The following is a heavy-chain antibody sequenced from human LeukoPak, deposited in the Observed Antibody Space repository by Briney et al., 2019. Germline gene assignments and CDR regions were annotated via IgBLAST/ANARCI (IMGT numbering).Heavy chain of an antibody. V-gene: IGHV1-2*02. CDR2: INPNTGGT. J-gene: IGHJ5*02. D-gene: IGHD3-10*01. CDR1: GGTFSSYA. Sequence: GASVKVPCKASGGTFSSYAISWVRQAPGQGLEWMGWINPNTGGTNYAQKFQGRVTMTRDTSISTAYMELSRLRSDDTAVYYCATLLSALETKPWGQGTQVTVSS. CDR3: ATLLSALETKP.